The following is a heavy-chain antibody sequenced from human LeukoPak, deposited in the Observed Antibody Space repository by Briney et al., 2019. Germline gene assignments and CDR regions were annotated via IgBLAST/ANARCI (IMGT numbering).Heavy chain of an antibody. J-gene: IGHJ4*02. V-gene: IGHV4-39*01. D-gene: IGHD4/OR15-4a*01. CDR1: GGSINSRSDY. CDR2: IYCSGST. CDR3: ARRPGEYGGNDFDY. Sequence: PSETLSLTCTVSGGSINSRSDYWGWIRQPPGKGLEWIGSIYCSGSTHYNPSLKSRVTMSIDTSKNQFSLRLSSVTAADTAVYYCARRPGEYGGNDFDYWGQGTLVTVSS.